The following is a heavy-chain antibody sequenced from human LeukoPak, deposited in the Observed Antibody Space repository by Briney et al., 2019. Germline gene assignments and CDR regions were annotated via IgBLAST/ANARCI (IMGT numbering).Heavy chain of an antibody. J-gene: IGHJ5*02. CDR2: IIPIFGTA. Sequence: GASVKVSCKASGGTFSSYAISWVRQAPGQGLEWMGGIIPIFGTANYAQKFQGRVTMTRDTSTSTVYMELSSLRSEDTAVYYCARDGIDYDFWSGYWNWFDPWGQGTLVTVSS. V-gene: IGHV1-69*05. CDR1: GGTFSSYA. CDR3: ARDGIDYDFWSGYWNWFDP. D-gene: IGHD3-3*01.